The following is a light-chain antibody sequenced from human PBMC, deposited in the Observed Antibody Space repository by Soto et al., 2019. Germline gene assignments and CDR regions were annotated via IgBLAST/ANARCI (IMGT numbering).Light chain of an antibody. Sequence: DIQMTQSPSTLSASVGDRVTITCRASQSISSWLAWYQQKPGKAPKLMIYDASSLQSGVPATFSGSGSGTEFTLTISSLQPDDFATYYCQQYTSYPCTFGQGTKVEIK. CDR2: DAS. V-gene: IGKV1-5*01. CDR1: QSISSW. CDR3: QQYTSYPCT. J-gene: IGKJ1*01.